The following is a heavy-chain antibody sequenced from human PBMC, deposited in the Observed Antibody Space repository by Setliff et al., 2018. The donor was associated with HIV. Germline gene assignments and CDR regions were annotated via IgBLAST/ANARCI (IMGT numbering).Heavy chain of an antibody. V-gene: IGHV1-18*01. D-gene: IGHD2-2*01. CDR1: TYTLSSYV. CDR3: ATQRDIVMVPGQGGFDI. Sequence: ASVKVSCKASTYTLSSYVINWVRQAPGQGLEWMGRLSVYNGNTIYAQKHQGRVIMTTDTSTSAAYMELRSLRSDDSAMYYCATQRDIVMVPGQGGFDIWAQGTMVTVS. CDR2: LSVYNGNT. J-gene: IGHJ3*02.